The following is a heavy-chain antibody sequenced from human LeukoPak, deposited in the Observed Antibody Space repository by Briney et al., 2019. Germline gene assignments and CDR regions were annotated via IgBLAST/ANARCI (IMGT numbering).Heavy chain of an antibody. Sequence: ASVKVSCTASGYTFTSYYMHWVRQAPGQGLEWMGIINPSGGSTSYAQKFQGRVTTTRDTSTSTVYMELSSLRSEDTAVYYCARAYCGGDCYSQLFDYWGQGTLVTVSS. J-gene: IGHJ4*02. V-gene: IGHV1-46*01. CDR3: ARAYCGGDCYSQLFDY. CDR2: INPSGGST. D-gene: IGHD2-21*02. CDR1: GYTFTSYY.